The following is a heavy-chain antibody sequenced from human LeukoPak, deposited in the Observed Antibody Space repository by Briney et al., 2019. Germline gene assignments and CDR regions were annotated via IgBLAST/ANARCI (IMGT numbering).Heavy chain of an antibody. CDR3: TRGGWYGQY. Sequence: PGGSLRLSCAASGFTFSDNHMSWVRQTPGKGLEWLSYIFTNRDIFYADSVKGRFTISRDNAKNSLYLQMNDLRVEDTGVYYCTRGGWYGQYWGQGTLVTVSS. D-gene: IGHD2-15*01. CDR1: GFTFSDNH. V-gene: IGHV3-69-1*02. CDR2: IFTNRDI. J-gene: IGHJ1*01.